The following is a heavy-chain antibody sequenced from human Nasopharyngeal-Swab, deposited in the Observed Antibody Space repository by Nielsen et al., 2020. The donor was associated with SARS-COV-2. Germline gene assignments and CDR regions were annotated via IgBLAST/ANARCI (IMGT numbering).Heavy chain of an antibody. Sequence: SLKISCAASGFTFDDYAMHWVRQAPGKGLEWVSGISWNSGSIGYADSAKGRFTISRDNAKNSLYLQMSSLRAEDTAVYYCARDLISGYEAYYYGMDVWGQGTTVTVSS. CDR3: ARDLISGYEAYYYGMDV. V-gene: IGHV3-9*01. J-gene: IGHJ6*02. CDR2: ISWNSGSI. D-gene: IGHD5-12*01. CDR1: GFTFDDYA.